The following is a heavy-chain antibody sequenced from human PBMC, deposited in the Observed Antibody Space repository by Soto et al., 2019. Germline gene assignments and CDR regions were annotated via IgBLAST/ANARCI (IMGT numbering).Heavy chain of an antibody. CDR3: ARNGSSTANWIDP. D-gene: IGHD2-2*01. Sequence: SETLSLTCTVSGDAICIGEYYWTWRRPHPRQVLEWIGYIYHTGKNYYNPSLESRVTMSVDTSKNQFSLQFASVTAADTAVYYGARNGSSTANWIDPLGQGTLVTVSS. V-gene: IGHV4-31*03. CDR1: GDAICIGEYY. J-gene: IGHJ5*02. CDR2: IYHTGKN.